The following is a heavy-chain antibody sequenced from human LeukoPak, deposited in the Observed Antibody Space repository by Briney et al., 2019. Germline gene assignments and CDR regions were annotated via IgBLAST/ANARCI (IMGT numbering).Heavy chain of an antibody. V-gene: IGHV5-51*01. D-gene: IGHD2-15*01. J-gene: IGHJ2*01. CDR2: IYPSDSDT. CDR1: GYRFTDYW. CDR3: ARQGSVYCSGGSCYSNWYFDL. Sequence: GESLKISCKGSGYRFTDYWIGWVRQMPGKGLEWMGIIYPSDSDTRYSPSFQGQVTISADKSISTAYLQWSSLKASDSAMYYCARQGSVYCSGGSCYSNWYFDLWGRGTLVTVSS.